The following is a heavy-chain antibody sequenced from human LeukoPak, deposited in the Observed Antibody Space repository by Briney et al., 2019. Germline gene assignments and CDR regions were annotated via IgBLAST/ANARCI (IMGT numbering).Heavy chain of an antibody. Sequence: GGSLRLSCVASGFTFSRHSMNWVRQAPGKGLEWVSYISGSGSGTDTADSVKGRFSISRDNAENSLFLQMDSLRADDTAVYYCAGGYDLYYFENWGQGTLVTVSS. J-gene: IGHJ4*02. CDR3: AGGYDLYYFEN. CDR2: ISGSGSGT. D-gene: IGHD5-12*01. V-gene: IGHV3-48*04. CDR1: GFTFSRHS.